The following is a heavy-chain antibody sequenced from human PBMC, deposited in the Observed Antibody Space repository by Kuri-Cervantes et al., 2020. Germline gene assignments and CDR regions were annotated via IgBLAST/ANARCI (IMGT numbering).Heavy chain of an antibody. Sequence: GESLKISCAASGFTFSSYSMNWVRQAPGKGLEWVSSISSSSRYIYYAYSVKGRFTISRDNAKNSLYLQMNSLRAEDTAVYYCAKEYCSSTSCYLSYYYYYGMDVWGQGTTVTVSS. J-gene: IGHJ6*02. CDR2: ISSSSRYI. CDR1: GFTFSSYS. D-gene: IGHD2-2*01. V-gene: IGHV3-21*01. CDR3: AKEYCSSTSCYLSYYYYYGMDV.